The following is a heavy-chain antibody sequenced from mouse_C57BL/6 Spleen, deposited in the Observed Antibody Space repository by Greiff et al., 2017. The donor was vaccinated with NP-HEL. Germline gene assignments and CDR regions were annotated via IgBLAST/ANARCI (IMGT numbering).Heavy chain of an antibody. Sequence: VKLMESGAELVRPGTSVKMSCKASGYTFTNYWIGWAKQRPGHGLEWIGDIYPGGGYTNYNEKFKGKATLTADKSSSTAYMQFSSLTSEDSAIYYCARGEYDYGAPYAMDYWGQGTSVTVSS. J-gene: IGHJ4*01. CDR1: GYTFTNYW. D-gene: IGHD2-4*01. V-gene: IGHV1-63*01. CDR3: ARGEYDYGAPYAMDY. CDR2: IYPGGGYT.